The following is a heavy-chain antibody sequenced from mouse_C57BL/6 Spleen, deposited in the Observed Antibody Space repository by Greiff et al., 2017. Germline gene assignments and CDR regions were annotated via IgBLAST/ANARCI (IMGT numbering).Heavy chain of an antibody. Sequence: EVQLQQSVAELVRPGASVKLSCTASGFNIKNTYMHWVKQRPEQGLEWIGRIDPANGNTKYAPKFQGKATITADTSSNTAYLQLSSLTSEDTAIYYCARGGITTVVASYYYAMDYWGQGTSVTVSS. J-gene: IGHJ4*01. CDR1: GFNIKNTY. CDR3: ARGGITTVVASYYYAMDY. D-gene: IGHD1-1*01. CDR2: IDPANGNT. V-gene: IGHV14-3*01.